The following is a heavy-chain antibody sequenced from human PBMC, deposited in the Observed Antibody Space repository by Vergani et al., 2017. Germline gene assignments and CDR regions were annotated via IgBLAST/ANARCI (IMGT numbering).Heavy chain of an antibody. Sequence: EVQLVESGGGLVQPGGSLRLSCAASGFTFSSYSMNWVRQAPGKGLEWVSYISSSSSTIYYADSVKGRFTISRDNAKNSLYLQMNSLRDEDTAVYYCARDGRRGAPPHWYFDLWGRGTLVTVSS. CDR3: ARDGRRGAPPHWYFDL. CDR2: ISSSSSTI. D-gene: IGHD5-24*01. CDR1: GFTFSSYS. V-gene: IGHV3-48*02. J-gene: IGHJ2*01.